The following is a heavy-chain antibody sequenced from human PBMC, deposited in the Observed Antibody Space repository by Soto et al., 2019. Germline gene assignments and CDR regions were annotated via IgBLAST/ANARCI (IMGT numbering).Heavy chain of an antibody. CDR1: SGSISSSNW. CDR2: IYHSGST. D-gene: IGHD3-10*01. CDR3: ARVASGYYYGSGSSFLWFDP. Sequence: SETLSLTCAVSSGSISSSNWWSWVRQPPGKGLEWIGEIYHSGSTNYNPSLKSRVTISVDKSKNQFSLKLSSVTAADTAVYYWARVASGYYYGSGSSFLWFDPWGQGTLVTVSS. J-gene: IGHJ5*02. V-gene: IGHV4-4*02.